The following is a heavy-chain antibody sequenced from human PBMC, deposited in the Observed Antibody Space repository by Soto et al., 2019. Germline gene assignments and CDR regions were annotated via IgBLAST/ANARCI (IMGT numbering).Heavy chain of an antibody. CDR2: ISAYNGNT. Sequence: ASVKVSCKASGYTFTSYGISWVRQAPGQGLEGMGWISAYNGNTNYAQKLQGRVTMTTDTSTSTAYMELRSLRSDDTAVYYCARAGTGYYGSGSINWFDPWGQGTLVTVSS. CDR3: ARAGTGYYGSGSINWFDP. J-gene: IGHJ5*02. CDR1: GYTFTSYG. D-gene: IGHD3-10*01. V-gene: IGHV1-18*01.